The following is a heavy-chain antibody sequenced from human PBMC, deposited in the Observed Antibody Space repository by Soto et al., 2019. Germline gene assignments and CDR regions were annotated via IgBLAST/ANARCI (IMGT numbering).Heavy chain of an antibody. CDR2: ISGSGGTI. CDR1: GFIFSDYY. J-gene: IGHJ4*02. CDR3: ARLGQFDF. Sequence: QVQLVQSGGGLVRPGGSLRLSCEASGFIFSDYYMAWIRQAPGKGLEWVSYISGSGGTIYYADSVKGRFTISRDSAKDSLYLQMNTLRDEDTAIYYCARLGQFDFWGQGTVVTVSS. V-gene: IGHV3-11*01.